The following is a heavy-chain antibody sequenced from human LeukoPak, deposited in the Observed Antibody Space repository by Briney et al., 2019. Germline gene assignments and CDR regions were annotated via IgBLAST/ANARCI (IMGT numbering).Heavy chain of an antibody. V-gene: IGHV3-21*01. CDR3: ARTRDLGVWFGELLS. D-gene: IGHD3-10*01. CDR1: GFTFCSYE. J-gene: IGHJ5*02. CDR2: ISSSSSYI. Sequence: PGGSLRLSCAASGFTFCSYEMNCVRQAPGKGLEWVSAISSSSSYIYYADSVKGRFTISRDNAKNSLYLQMNSLRAEDTAVYYCARTRDLGVWFGELLSWGQGTLVTVSS.